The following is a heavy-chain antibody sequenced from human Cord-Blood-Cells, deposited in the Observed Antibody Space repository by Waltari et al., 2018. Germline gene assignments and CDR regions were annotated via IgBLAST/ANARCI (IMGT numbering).Heavy chain of an antibody. CDR2: ISGSGGRT. D-gene: IGHD3-10*01. Sequence: EVQLLESGGGLVQPGGSLRLSCAASGFTFSSYAMSWVRQAPGKGLGWVSAISGSGGRTYYAASGRGRFTITRDKAKVTLYLQMNSLRAEDTAVYYCAKDLDGSGSSPSPNWFDPWGQGTLVTVSS. CDR1: GFTFSSYA. V-gene: IGHV3-23*01. CDR3: AKDLDGSGSSPSPNWFDP. J-gene: IGHJ5*02.